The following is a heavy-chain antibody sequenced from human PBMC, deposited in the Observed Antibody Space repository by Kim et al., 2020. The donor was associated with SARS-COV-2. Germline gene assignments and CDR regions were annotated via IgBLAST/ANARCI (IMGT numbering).Heavy chain of an antibody. CDR3: AREGSGSYYFVPPAFFDY. D-gene: IGHD3-10*01. Sequence: ASVKVSCKASGYTFTSYAMHWVRQAPGQRLEWMGWINAGNGNTKYSQKFQGRVTITRDTSASTAYMELSSLRSEDTAVYYCAREGSGSYYFVPPAFFDYWGQGTLVTVSS. J-gene: IGHJ4*02. V-gene: IGHV1-3*01. CDR2: INAGNGNT. CDR1: GYTFTSYA.